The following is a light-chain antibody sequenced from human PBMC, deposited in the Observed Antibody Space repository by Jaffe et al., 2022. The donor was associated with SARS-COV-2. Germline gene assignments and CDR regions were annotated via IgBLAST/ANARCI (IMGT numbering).Light chain of an antibody. CDR3: QQYCSTPWT. CDR2: WAS. CDR1: QSVLYSSNNKNY. V-gene: IGKV4-1*01. J-gene: IGKJ1*01. Sequence: DIVMTQSPDSLAVSLGERATINCKSSQSVLYSSNNKNYLAWYQQKPGQPPKLLIYWASTRGSGVPDRFSGSESGTDFTLTISSLQAEDVAVYYCQQYCSTPWTFGQGTKVEIK.